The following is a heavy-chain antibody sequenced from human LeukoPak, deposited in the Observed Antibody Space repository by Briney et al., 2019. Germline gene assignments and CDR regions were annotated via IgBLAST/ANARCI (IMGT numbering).Heavy chain of an antibody. CDR1: GGSFSGYY. J-gene: IGHJ5*02. Sequence: PSETLSLTCAVYGGSFSGYYWSWIRQPPGKGLEWIGEINHSGSTNYNPSPKSRVTISVDTSKNQFSLKLSSVTAADTAVYYCARASSGYYYRFDPWGQGTLVTVSS. V-gene: IGHV4-34*01. CDR3: ARASSGYYYRFDP. CDR2: INHSGST. D-gene: IGHD3-22*01.